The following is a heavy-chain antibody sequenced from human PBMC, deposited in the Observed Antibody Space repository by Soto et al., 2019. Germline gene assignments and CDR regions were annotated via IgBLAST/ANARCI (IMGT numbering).Heavy chain of an antibody. Sequence: SETLSLTCAVYGGSFSGYYWSWIRQPPGKGLGWIGEINHSGSTNYNPSLKSRVTISVDTSKNQFSLKLSSVTAADTAVYYCARGRFRGYVQPFYFDYWGQGALVTVSS. CDR1: GGSFSGYY. CDR3: ARGRFRGYVQPFYFDY. V-gene: IGHV4-34*01. D-gene: IGHD5-12*01. CDR2: INHSGST. J-gene: IGHJ4*02.